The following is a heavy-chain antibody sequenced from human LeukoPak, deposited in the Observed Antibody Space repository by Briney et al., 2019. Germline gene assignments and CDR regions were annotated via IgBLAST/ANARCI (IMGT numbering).Heavy chain of an antibody. V-gene: IGHV3-30*18. CDR1: GFTFSSYG. D-gene: IGHD6-13*01. CDR3: AKGYSSSWHDAFDI. Sequence: GGSLRLSCAASGFTFSSYGMHWVRQAPGKGLEWVAVISYDGSNKYYADSVKGRFTISRDNSKNTLYLQMNSLRAEDTAVYYCAKGYSSSWHDAFDIWGQGTMVTVSS. J-gene: IGHJ3*02. CDR2: ISYDGSNK.